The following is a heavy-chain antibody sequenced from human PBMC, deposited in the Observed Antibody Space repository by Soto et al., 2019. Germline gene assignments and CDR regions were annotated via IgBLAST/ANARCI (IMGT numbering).Heavy chain of an antibody. CDR2: LTGSGGST. J-gene: IGHJ4*02. Sequence: EVQLLESGGGLVQPGGSLRLSCAASGFTFSNFAMAWARQAPGKGLEWVSSLTGSGGSTYYADSVKGRFTISRDNFKSTLYLQINSLRAEDTAVYYCAKGDLSSSWYTLFDYWGQGTLVTVSS. D-gene: IGHD6-13*01. CDR3: AKGDLSSSWYTLFDY. V-gene: IGHV3-23*01. CDR1: GFTFSNFA.